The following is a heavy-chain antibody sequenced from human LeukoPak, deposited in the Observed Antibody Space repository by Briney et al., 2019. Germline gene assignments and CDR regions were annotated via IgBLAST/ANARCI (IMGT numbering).Heavy chain of an antibody. V-gene: IGHV1-69*05. J-gene: IGHJ5*02. Sequence: SVKVSCKASGGAFSGYAISWVREAPGQGLEWMGGIIPIFGTANYAQTFQRRGTISTDESTSTAYMELSSLRSEDTAVYYCARDRFWSGCSNNCFDPWGQGTLVTVSS. D-gene: IGHD3-3*01. CDR2: IIPIFGTA. CDR3: ARDRFWSGCSNNCFDP. CDR1: GGAFSGYA.